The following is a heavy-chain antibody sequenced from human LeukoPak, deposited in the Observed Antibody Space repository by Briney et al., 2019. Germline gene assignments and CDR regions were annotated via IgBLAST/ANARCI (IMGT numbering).Heavy chain of an antibody. D-gene: IGHD6-19*01. CDR3: ARDKYSSGWVDY. Sequence: ASVKVSCKASGYTFTGYYMHWVRQAPGQGLEWMGWINPNSGGTDYAQKFQGKVTMTGDTSISTAYMELSRLRSDDTAVYYCARDKYSSGWVDYWGQGTLVTVSS. CDR2: INPNSGGT. CDR1: GYTFTGYY. J-gene: IGHJ4*02. V-gene: IGHV1-2*02.